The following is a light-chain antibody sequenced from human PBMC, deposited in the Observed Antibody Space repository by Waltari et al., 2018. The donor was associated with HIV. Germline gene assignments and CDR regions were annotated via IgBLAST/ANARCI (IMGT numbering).Light chain of an antibody. V-gene: IGKV3-15*01. CDR3: QQYNNWPLTWT. CDR2: GAS. CDR1: QSVSSN. Sequence: EIVMTQSPATLSVSPGERATLSCRASQSVSSNLAWYQQKAGQAPRLLLYGASTRATGIPARFSGSGSGTEFTLTISSLQSEDFAIHYCQQYNNWPLTWTFGQGTKVEIK. J-gene: IGKJ1*01.